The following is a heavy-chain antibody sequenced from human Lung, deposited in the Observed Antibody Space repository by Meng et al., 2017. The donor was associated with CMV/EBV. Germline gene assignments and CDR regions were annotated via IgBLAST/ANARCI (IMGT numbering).Heavy chain of an antibody. CDR3: ARIGNGLVGPGVPAIDY. CDR1: GSSFNNYW. V-gene: IGHV3-74*01. D-gene: IGHD2-15*01. J-gene: IGHJ4*02. Sequence: GGLLRLSCAASGSSFNNYWMHWVRQTPGKGLVWVPRITPDGSGANYAGSVMGRFTISRDNARNTVFLQMDSLRADDTALYYCARIGNGLVGPGVPAIDYWGRGXLVTVSS. CDR2: ITPDGSGA.